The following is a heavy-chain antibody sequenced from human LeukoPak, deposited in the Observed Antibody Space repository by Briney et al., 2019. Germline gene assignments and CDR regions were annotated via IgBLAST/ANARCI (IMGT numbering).Heavy chain of an antibody. CDR2: INPNSGGT. J-gene: IGHJ6*03. V-gene: IGHV1-2*02. CDR3: ARDKSNYFYYYMDV. Sequence: GASVKVSCKASGYTFTGYYMHWVRQAPGQGLEWMGWINPNSGGTIYAQKFQGRVTMTRDTSISTAYMELSRLRSDDTAVYYCARDKSNYFYYYMDVWGKGTTVTVSS. CDR1: GYTFTGYY.